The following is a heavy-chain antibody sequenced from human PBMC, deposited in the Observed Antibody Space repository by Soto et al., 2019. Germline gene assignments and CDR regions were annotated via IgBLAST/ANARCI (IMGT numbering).Heavy chain of an antibody. CDR3: ARGGANWKSAFDI. D-gene: IGHD1-1*01. CDR2: IYYSGST. CDR1: GGSISSGGYY. J-gene: IGHJ3*02. Sequence: LSLTCTVSGGSISSGGYYWSWIRQHPGKGLEWIGYIYYSGSTYYNPSLKSRVTISVDTSKNQFSLKLSSVTAADTAVYYCARGGANWKSAFDIWGQGTMVTVSS. V-gene: IGHV4-31*03.